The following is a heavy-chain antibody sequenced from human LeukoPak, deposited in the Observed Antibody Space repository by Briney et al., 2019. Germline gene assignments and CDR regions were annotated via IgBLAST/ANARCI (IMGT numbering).Heavy chain of an antibody. D-gene: IGHD3-16*01. J-gene: IGHJ6*03. V-gene: IGHV1-69*13. CDR1: GYTFTSYD. CDR2: IIPIFGTA. CDR3: ARVLGEVPYYYYYMDV. Sequence: ASVKVSCKASGYTFTSYDINWVRQATGQGLEWMGGIIPIFGTANYAQKFQGRVTITADESTSTAYMELSSLRSEDTAVYYCARVLGEVPYYYYYMDVWGKGTTVTVSS.